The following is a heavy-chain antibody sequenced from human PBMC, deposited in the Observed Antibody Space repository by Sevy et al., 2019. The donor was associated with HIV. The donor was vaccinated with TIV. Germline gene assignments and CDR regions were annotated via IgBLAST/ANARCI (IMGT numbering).Heavy chain of an antibody. CDR3: ARRSPITMIVSYAFDI. CDR1: GFTFSDYY. Sequence: GGSLRLSCAASGFTFSDYYMSWIRQAPGKGLEWVSYISSSGSTIYYADPVKGRFTISRDNAKNSLYLQMNSLRAEDTAVYYCARRSPITMIVSYAFDIWGQGTMVTVSS. V-gene: IGHV3-11*01. CDR2: ISSSGSTI. J-gene: IGHJ3*02. D-gene: IGHD3-22*01.